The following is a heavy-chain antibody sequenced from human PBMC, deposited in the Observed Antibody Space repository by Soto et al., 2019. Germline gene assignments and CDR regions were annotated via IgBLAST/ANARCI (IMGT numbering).Heavy chain of an antibody. D-gene: IGHD6-13*01. V-gene: IGHV3-48*02. CDR1: GFTFSSYS. CDR3: ARDRQQLAYYYYYGMDV. CDR2: ISSSSSTI. Sequence: GGSLRLSCAASGFTFSSYSMNWVRQAPGKGLEWVSYISSSSSTIYYADSVKGRFTISRDNAKNSLYLQMNSLRDEDTAVYYCARDRQQLAYYYYYGMDVWGQGTTVTVSS. J-gene: IGHJ6*02.